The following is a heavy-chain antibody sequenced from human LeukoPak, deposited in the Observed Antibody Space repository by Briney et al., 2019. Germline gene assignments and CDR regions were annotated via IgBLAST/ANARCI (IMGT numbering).Heavy chain of an antibody. J-gene: IGHJ6*03. V-gene: IGHV3-21*01. D-gene: IGHD5-12*01. Sequence: GGSLRLSCAASGFTFNDYCMNWVRQAPGKGLEWVSSISSSSSYKYYADSLKGRFTISRDNAKNSLYLQVNSLRAEDTAVYYCAREGGYSGYDTYYYYYLDVWGKGTTVTVSS. CDR3: AREGGYSGYDTYYYYYLDV. CDR1: GFTFNDYC. CDR2: ISSSSSYK.